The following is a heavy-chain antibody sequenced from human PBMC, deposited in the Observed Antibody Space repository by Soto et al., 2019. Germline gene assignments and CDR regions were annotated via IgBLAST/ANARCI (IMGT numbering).Heavy chain of an antibody. D-gene: IGHD3-16*02. CDR3: ARGPYAYVWGSYRQPFDS. V-gene: IGHV4-34*01. CDR1: GGSFSGYY. J-gene: IGHJ4*02. Sequence: QVQLQQWGAGLLKPSETLSLTCAVYGGSFSGYYWSWIRQPPGKGLEWIGEINHSGSTNYNPSLKRSVTISVDTSKNQFSLKLSSVTAADTAVYYCARGPYAYVWGSYRQPFDSWGQGTLVTVSS. CDR2: INHSGST.